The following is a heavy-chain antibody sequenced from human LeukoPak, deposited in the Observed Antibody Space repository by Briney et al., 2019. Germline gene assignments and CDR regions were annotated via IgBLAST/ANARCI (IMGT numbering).Heavy chain of an antibody. CDR1: GYIFTNYW. J-gene: IGHJ5*02. V-gene: IGHV5-51*01. CDR3: ARQAAPVTKCLDP. D-gene: IGHD6-25*01. CDR2: IYPGDSDT. Sequence: GESLKISCKASGYIFTNYWIAWLRQMPGKGLEWMGIIYPGDSDTRYSTSFQGQVTISADKSISTAYLQWGTLKASDTAIYYCARQAAPVTKCLDPWGQGTLVTVSS.